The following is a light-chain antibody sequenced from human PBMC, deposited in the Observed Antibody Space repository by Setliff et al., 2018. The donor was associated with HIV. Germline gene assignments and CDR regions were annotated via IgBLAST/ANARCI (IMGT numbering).Light chain of an antibody. V-gene: IGLV2-23*02. J-gene: IGLJ2*01. CDR3: CSYAGSSSFQ. Sequence: QSALTQPASVSGSPGQSTTITCTGTNSDVGSYNLVSWYQHHPGKAPKLIIYEDNKRPSGVSNRFSGSKSGNTASLTISGLQAEDEADYHCCSYAGSSSFQFGGGTQLT. CDR1: NSDVGSYNL. CDR2: EDN.